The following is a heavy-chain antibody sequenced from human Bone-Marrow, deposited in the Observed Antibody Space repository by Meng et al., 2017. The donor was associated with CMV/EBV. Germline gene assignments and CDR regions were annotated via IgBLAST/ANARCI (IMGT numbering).Heavy chain of an antibody. CDR3: VRVVVVAATQGRTGWFDP. J-gene: IGHJ5*02. CDR2: ICGRCATI. CDR1: GFTFSNYN. Sequence: GESLKISCTASGFTFSNYNMHWVRQAPGKGLEWVSYICGRCATIYYADSVKGRFTVSRDNAKNSLYLQMNSLRDEDTAVYYCVRVVVVAATQGRTGWFDPWGQGTLVTFSS. D-gene: IGHD2-15*01. V-gene: IGHV3-48*02.